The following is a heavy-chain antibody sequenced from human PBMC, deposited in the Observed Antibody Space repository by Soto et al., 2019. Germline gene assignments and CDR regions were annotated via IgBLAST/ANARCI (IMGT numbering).Heavy chain of an antibody. CDR2: IYHSGST. J-gene: IGHJ4*02. Sequence: SETLSLTCAVSGGSISSSNWWSWVRQPPGKGLEWIGEIYHSGSTNYNPSLKSRVTISVDKSKNQFSLKLSSVTAADTALYYCARSNSGNYYEVFDYWGQGTLVTVSS. D-gene: IGHD1-26*01. CDR1: GGSISSSNW. CDR3: ARSNSGNYYEVFDY. V-gene: IGHV4-4*02.